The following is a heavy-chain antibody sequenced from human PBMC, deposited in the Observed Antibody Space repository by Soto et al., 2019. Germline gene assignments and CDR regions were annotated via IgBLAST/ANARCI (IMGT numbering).Heavy chain of an antibody. Sequence: SVKVSCKASGGTFSSYAISWVRQAPGQGLEWMGGIIPIFGTANYAQKFQGRVTITADESTSTAYMELSSLRSEDTAVYYCARDHGYCSGGSCYYYYGMDVWGQGTTVTVSS. CDR1: GGTFSSYA. CDR3: ARDHGYCSGGSCYYYYGMDV. D-gene: IGHD2-15*01. CDR2: IIPIFGTA. V-gene: IGHV1-69*13. J-gene: IGHJ6*02.